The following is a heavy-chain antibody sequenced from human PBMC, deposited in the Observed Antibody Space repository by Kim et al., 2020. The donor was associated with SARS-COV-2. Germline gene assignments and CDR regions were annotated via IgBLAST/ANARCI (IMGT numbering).Heavy chain of an antibody. CDR3: ARSSIAARPDWGGYYYYGMGV. V-gene: IGHV4-31*03. CDR1: GGSISSGGYY. J-gene: IGHJ6*02. CDR2: IYYSGST. Sequence: SETLSLTCTVSGGSISSGGYYWSWIRQHPGKGLEWIGYIYYSGSTYYNPTLKSRVTISVDTSKNQFSLKLSSVTAADTAVYYCARSSIAARPDWGGYYYYGMGVWGQGTTVTVSS. D-gene: IGHD6-6*01.